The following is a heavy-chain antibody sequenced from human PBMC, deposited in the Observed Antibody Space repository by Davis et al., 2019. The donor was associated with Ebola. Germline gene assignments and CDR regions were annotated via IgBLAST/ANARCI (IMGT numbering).Heavy chain of an antibody. D-gene: IGHD2-15*01. CDR3: ARDFAVAATLSEYYYYGMDV. CDR1: GYTFTSYG. V-gene: IGHV1-18*01. J-gene: IGHJ6*02. Sequence: ASVKVSCKASGYTFTSYGISWVRQAPGQGLEWMGWISAYNGNTNYAQKLQGRVTMTTDTSTSTAYMELRSLGSDDTAVYYCARDFAVAATLSEYYYYGMDVWGQGTTVTVSS. CDR2: ISAYNGNT.